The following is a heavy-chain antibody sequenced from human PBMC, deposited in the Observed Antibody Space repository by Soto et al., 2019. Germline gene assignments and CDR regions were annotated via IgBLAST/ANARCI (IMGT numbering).Heavy chain of an antibody. V-gene: IGHV3-21*01. CDR3: ARDLGSYGSGSYYIGLDY. Sequence: GGSLRLSCAASGFTFSSYSMNWVRQAPGKGLEWVSSISSSSSYIYYADSVKGRFTISRDNAKNSLYLQMNSLRAEDTAVYYCARDLGSYGSGSYYIGLDYWDQGTLVTVSS. D-gene: IGHD3-10*01. J-gene: IGHJ4*02. CDR1: GFTFSSYS. CDR2: ISSSSSYI.